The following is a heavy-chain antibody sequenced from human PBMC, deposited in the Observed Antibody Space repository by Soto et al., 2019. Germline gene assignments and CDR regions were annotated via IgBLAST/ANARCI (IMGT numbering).Heavy chain of an antibody. CDR1: GFTFSSYG. J-gene: IGHJ6*02. D-gene: IGHD3-3*01. CDR2: IWYDGSNK. CDR3: ARDFPADDFWSGYYRNYYYGMDV. Sequence: LRLSCAASGFTFSSYGMHWVRQAPGKGLEWVAVIWYDGSNKYYADSVKGRFTISRDNSKNTLYLQMNSLRAEDTAVYYCARDFPADDFWSGYYRNYYYGMDVWGQGTTVTVSS. V-gene: IGHV3-33*01.